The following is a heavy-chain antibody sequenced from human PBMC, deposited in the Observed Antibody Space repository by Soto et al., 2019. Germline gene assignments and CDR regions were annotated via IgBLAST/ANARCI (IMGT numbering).Heavy chain of an antibody. CDR1: GYTFTHYY. CDR3: ARGIATGQLDP. CDR2: INPDNGNT. J-gene: IGHJ5*02. D-gene: IGHD2-15*01. Sequence: ASVKVSCKASGYTFTHYYIHWVRQAPGQGLEWMGIINPDNGNTKSSQKFQDRVIITRDTSASTAYMDLSSLRSEDTAVYYCARGIATGQLDPWGQGTLVTVSS. V-gene: IGHV1-3*01.